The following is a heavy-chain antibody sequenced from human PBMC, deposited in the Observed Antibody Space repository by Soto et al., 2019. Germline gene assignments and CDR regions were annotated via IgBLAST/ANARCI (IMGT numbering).Heavy chain of an antibody. V-gene: IGHV1-69*06. CDR3: AKDRDSSGYYQNWFDP. J-gene: IGHJ5*02. CDR1: GGTFSSYA. Sequence: SVKVSCKASGGTFSSYAISWVRQAPGQGLEWMGGIIPIFGTANYAQKFQGRVTITADKSTSTAYMELNSLRAEDTAVYYCAKDRDSSGYYQNWFDPWGQGTLVTVSS. D-gene: IGHD3-22*01. CDR2: IIPIFGTA.